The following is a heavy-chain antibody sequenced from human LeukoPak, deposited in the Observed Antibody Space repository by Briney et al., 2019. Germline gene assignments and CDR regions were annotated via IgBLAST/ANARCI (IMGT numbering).Heavy chain of an antibody. CDR3: ARAGKWLRSYYFDY. V-gene: IGHV4-34*01. J-gene: IGHJ4*02. CDR1: GGSFSGYY. D-gene: IGHD5-12*01. CDR2: INHSGST. Sequence: SETLSLTCAVYGGSFSGYYWSWIRQPPGKGLEWIGEINHSGSTSYNPSLKSRVTISVDTSKNQFSLKLSSVTAADTAVYYCARAGKWLRSYYFDYWGQGTLVTVSS.